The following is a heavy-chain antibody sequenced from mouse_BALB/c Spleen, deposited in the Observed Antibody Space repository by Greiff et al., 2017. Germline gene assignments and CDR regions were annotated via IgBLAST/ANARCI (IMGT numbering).Heavy chain of an antibody. CDR2: IDPFNGGT. Sequence: VQLKQSGPELMKPGASVKISCKASGYSFTSYYMHWVKQSHGKSLEWIGYIDPFNGGTSYNQKLKGKATLTSDKSSSTAYMELSSLTSEDSAVYYCASGHDYDGFAYWGQGTLVTVSA. D-gene: IGHD2-4*01. CDR1: GYSFTSYY. J-gene: IGHJ3*01. CDR3: ASGHDYDGFAY. V-gene: IGHV1-31*01.